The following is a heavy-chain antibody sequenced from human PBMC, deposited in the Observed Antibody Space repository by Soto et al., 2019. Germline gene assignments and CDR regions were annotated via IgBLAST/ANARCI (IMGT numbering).Heavy chain of an antibody. Sequence: GGSLRLSCAASGFTFSSYGMHWVRQAPGKGLEWVAVIWYDGSNKYYADSVKGRFTISRDNSKNTLYLQMNSLRAEDTAVYYCARDHIAAAGTGIIYYGMDVWGQGTTVTVSS. D-gene: IGHD6-13*01. J-gene: IGHJ6*02. CDR3: ARDHIAAAGTGIIYYGMDV. V-gene: IGHV3-33*01. CDR1: GFTFSSYG. CDR2: IWYDGSNK.